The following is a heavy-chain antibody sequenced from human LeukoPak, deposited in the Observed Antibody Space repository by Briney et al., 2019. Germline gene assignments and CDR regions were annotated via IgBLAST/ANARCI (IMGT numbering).Heavy chain of an antibody. CDR3: ARTIVGAPQYFQH. Sequence: SETLSLTCAVFGGSLNGYYWNWIRQPPGKGLEWIGEINHSGGTNYNPSLKSRVTISVDTSKNQFSLKLSSVTAADTAVYYCARTIVGAPQYFQHWGQGTLVTVSS. CDR2: INHSGGT. V-gene: IGHV4-34*01. CDR1: GGSLNGYY. J-gene: IGHJ1*01. D-gene: IGHD1-26*01.